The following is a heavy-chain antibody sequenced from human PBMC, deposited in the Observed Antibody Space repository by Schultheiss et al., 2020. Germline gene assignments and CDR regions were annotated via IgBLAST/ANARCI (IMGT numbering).Heavy chain of an antibody. CDR2: ISSSISFI. Sequence: GGSLRLSCVASGFTFSSHSMNWVRQAPGKGLEWVSSISSSISFIYYADSVKGRFSISRDNAKNSLYLQMNSLRAEDTAVYYCAREGHDYDWGTYGYFSAPDYWGQGTLVNGYS. CDR1: GFTFSSHS. J-gene: IGHJ4*02. V-gene: IGHV3-21*06. D-gene: IGHD3-16*01. CDR3: AREGHDYDWGTYGYFSAPDY.